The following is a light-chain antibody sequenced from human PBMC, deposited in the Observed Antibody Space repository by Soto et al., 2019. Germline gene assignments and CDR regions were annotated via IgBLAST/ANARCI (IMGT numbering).Light chain of an antibody. J-gene: IGKJ2*01. CDR3: QHYGTSLYT. CDR2: GAS. CDR1: QTGSTS. V-gene: IGKV3-20*01. Sequence: PGDTATLSCKASQTGSTSLSWYQQQPGQAPRLLIYGASTRATGIPARFSGSGSGTDFTLTISRLEPEDFAVYYCQHYGTSLYTFGQGTKVDIK.